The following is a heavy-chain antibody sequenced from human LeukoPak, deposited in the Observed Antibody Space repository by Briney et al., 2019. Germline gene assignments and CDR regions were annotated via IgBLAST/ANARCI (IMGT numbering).Heavy chain of an antibody. CDR2: VYTSGTT. V-gene: IGHV4-61*02. Sequence: PSQTLSLTCTVSGGSISSGSYYWAWIRQPAGKGLEWIGRVYTSGTTNYNPSLQTRVTISVDKSMNQFSLRLSSVTAADTAVYYCARDRSDTIFDYWGQGTLVTVSS. J-gene: IGHJ4*02. CDR1: GGSISSGSYY. CDR3: ARDRSDTIFDY. D-gene: IGHD6-6*01.